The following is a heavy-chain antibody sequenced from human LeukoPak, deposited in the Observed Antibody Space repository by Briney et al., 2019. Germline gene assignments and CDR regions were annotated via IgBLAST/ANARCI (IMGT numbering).Heavy chain of an antibody. CDR3: ATTTVTTGSPFDY. V-gene: IGHV5-51*01. D-gene: IGHD4-11*01. CDR2: IYPSDSDT. Sequence: GESLKISCKSSGYSFTTYWIGWVRQMPGKGPEWMGIIYPSDSDTRYSPSFQGQVTISADKSISTAYLQWSSLKASDTAMYYCATTTVTTGSPFDYWGQGTLVTVSS. J-gene: IGHJ4*02. CDR1: GYSFTTYW.